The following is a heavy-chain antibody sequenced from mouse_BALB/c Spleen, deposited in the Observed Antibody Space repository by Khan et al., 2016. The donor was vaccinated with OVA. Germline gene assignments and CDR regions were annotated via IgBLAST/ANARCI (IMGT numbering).Heavy chain of an antibody. V-gene: IGHV1S135*01. D-gene: IGHD1-1*02. J-gene: IGHJ3*01. CDR3: TRHGQVAWFTY. CDR2: IDPFSGDT. CDR1: GYSFTSYY. Sequence: LQQSGPELMKPGASVKISCKASGYSFTSYYIHWVMQSHGTSLEWIGYIDPFSGDTTYNQKFKGKASLTVDKSSSTAYIHLSNLTSEDSAGYYFTRHGQVAWFTYWGQGTLVTVSA.